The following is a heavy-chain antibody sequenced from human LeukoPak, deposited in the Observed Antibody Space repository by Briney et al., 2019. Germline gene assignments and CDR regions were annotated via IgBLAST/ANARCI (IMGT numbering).Heavy chain of an antibody. Sequence: GGSLRLSCAASGFTFSSYWMHWVRQAPGKGLVGVSRINSDGSSTSYADSVKGRFTISRDNAKNTLYLQMSSLRAEDTAVYYCATGQGHGMDVWGQGTTVTVSS. V-gene: IGHV3-74*01. CDR1: GFTFSSYW. CDR2: INSDGSST. CDR3: ATGQGHGMDV. D-gene: IGHD1-14*01. J-gene: IGHJ6*02.